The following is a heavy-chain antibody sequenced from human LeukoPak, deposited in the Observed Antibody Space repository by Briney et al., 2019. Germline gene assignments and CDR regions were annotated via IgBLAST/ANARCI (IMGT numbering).Heavy chain of an antibody. Sequence: GGSLRLSCAASGFTFSSYWMSWVRQAPGKGLEWVANIKQDGSEKYYVDSVKGRFTISRDNAKNSLYLQMNSLRAEDTAVYYRARAQIAPHRAFDIWGQGTMVTVSS. D-gene: IGHD6-13*01. V-gene: IGHV3-7*01. CDR2: IKQDGSEK. CDR3: ARAQIAPHRAFDI. J-gene: IGHJ3*02. CDR1: GFTFSSYW.